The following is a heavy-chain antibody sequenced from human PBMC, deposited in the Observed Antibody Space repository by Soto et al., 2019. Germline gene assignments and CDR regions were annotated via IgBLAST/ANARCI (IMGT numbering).Heavy chain of an antibody. CDR1: GGYISSYY. J-gene: IGHJ4*02. D-gene: IGHD2-15*01. Sequence: QVQLQESGPGLVKPSETLSLTCTVSGGYISSYYWSWIRQPPGKGLEWIGYIYYSGSTNYYPSLKSRVTISVDTSKNQFSLKLSSVTAADTAVYYCARRYGGNLDYWGQGTLVTGSS. CDR3: ARRYGGNLDY. V-gene: IGHV4-59*08. CDR2: IYYSGST.